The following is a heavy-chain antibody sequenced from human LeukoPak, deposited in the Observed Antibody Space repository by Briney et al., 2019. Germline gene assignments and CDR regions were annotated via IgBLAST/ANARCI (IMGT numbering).Heavy chain of an antibody. D-gene: IGHD2-21*02. Sequence: SETLSLTCTVSGYSISSGYYWGWIRQPPGKGLEWIGSIYHSGSTYYNPSLKSRVTISVDTSKNQFSLKLSSVTAADTAVYYCARGEVVTAAIDYWGQGTLVTVSS. CDR1: GYSISSGYY. CDR3: ARGEVVTAAIDY. CDR2: IYHSGST. V-gene: IGHV4-38-2*02. J-gene: IGHJ4*02.